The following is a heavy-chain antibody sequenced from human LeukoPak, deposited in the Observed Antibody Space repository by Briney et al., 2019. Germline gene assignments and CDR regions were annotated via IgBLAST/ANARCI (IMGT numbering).Heavy chain of an antibody. CDR1: GFTFSSYA. J-gene: IGHJ5*02. CDR3: ARVPKFPYSSSRPFDP. D-gene: IGHD6-13*01. CDR2: ISYDGSNK. V-gene: IGHV3-30-3*01. Sequence: SCKASGFTFSSYAMHWVRQAPGKGLEWVAVISYDGSNKYYADSVKGRFTISRDNSKNTLYLQMNSLRAEDTAVYYCARVPKFPYSSSRPFDPWGQGTLVTVSS.